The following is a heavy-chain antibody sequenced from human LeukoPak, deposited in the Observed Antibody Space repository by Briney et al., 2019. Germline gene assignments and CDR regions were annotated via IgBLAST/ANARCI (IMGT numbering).Heavy chain of an antibody. CDR3: ARGNSNYYYMDI. D-gene: IGHD4-11*01. CDR1: GGPFSCYY. Sequence: SETLSLTCAVYGGPFSCYYWSWIRQPPGKGLEWIGEINHSGSTNYNPSLKSRVTISVDTSKNQFSLKLSSVTAADTAVYYCARGNSNYYYMDIWGKGTTVTVSS. J-gene: IGHJ6*03. V-gene: IGHV4-34*01. CDR2: INHSGST.